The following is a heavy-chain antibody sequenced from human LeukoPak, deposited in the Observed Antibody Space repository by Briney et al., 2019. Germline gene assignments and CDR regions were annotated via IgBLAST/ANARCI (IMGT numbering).Heavy chain of an antibody. J-gene: IGHJ5*02. D-gene: IGHD3-10*01. V-gene: IGHV4-39*07. CDR3: ARGGYYGSGNDFRFDP. CDR2: ISHSGST. CDR1: GGSISSSNHY. Sequence: SETLSFTCTVSGGSISSSNHYWGWIRQPPGKGLEWIGEISHSGSTNYNPSLKSRVAISVDTSKNQFSLKLSSVTAADTAVYFCARGGYYGSGNDFRFDPWGQGTLVTVSS.